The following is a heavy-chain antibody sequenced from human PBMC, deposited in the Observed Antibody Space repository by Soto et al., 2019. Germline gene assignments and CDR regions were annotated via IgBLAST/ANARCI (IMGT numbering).Heavy chain of an antibody. Sequence: ASVKVSCKASGYTFTSYYMHWVRQAPGQGLEWMGIINPSGGSTSYAQKFQGRVTMTRDTSTSTVYMELSSLRSEDTAVYYCARDSSSPSGDYYYGMDVWGQGTTVTVSS. CDR2: INPSGGST. J-gene: IGHJ6*02. CDR3: ARDSSSPSGDYYYGMDV. V-gene: IGHV1-46*01. CDR1: GYTFTSYY. D-gene: IGHD6-13*01.